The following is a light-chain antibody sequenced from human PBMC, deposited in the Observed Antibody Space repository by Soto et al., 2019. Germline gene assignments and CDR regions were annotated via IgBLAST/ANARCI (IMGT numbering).Light chain of an antibody. CDR1: QGISSW. J-gene: IGKJ5*01. Sequence: DIHMTQSPSSVSAPLGERVTITFRASQGISSWLSWYQKKPGRAPNLLIYAASSLQSGVPSRFSGSESGTDFTLTISSLQPEDCAIYFCQQANSFPITFGQGTRLEIK. V-gene: IGKV1-12*01. CDR2: AAS. CDR3: QQANSFPIT.